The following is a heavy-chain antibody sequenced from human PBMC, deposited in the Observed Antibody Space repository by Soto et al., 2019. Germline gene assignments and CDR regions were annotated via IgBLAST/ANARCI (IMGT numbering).Heavy chain of an antibody. Sequence: EVQLVESGGGLVQPGGSLKLSCAASGFTFSGSAIHWVRQASGKGLEWVGRIRSKGNSYATAYGASVKGRFTISRDDSKNTTYLQMNSLKTEDTAVYYCIRRWGFGELLDYWGQGTLVTVSS. D-gene: IGHD3-10*01. CDR2: IRSKGNSYAT. V-gene: IGHV3-73*02. CDR3: IRRWGFGELLDY. J-gene: IGHJ4*02. CDR1: GFTFSGSA.